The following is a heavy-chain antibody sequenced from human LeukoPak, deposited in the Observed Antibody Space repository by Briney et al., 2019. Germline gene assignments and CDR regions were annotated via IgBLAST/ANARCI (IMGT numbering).Heavy chain of an antibody. CDR1: GYTFTSYG. J-gene: IGHJ6*03. D-gene: IGHD6-13*01. Sequence: ASVKVSCKASGYTFTSYGISWVRQAPGQGLEWMGWISAYNGNTNYAQKLQGRVTMTTDTSTSTAYMELRSPRSDDTAVYYCARGVAAAPYYYYMDVWGKGTTVTVSS. V-gene: IGHV1-18*01. CDR2: ISAYNGNT. CDR3: ARGVAAAPYYYYMDV.